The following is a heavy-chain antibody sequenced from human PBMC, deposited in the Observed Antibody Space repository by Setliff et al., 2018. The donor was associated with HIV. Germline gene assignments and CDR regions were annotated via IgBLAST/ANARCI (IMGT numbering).Heavy chain of an antibody. CDR3: VGDETTVTFDY. CDR1: GGSFSGYY. CDR2: INHSGST. J-gene: IGHJ4*02. Sequence: ETLSLTCAVYGGSFSGYYWSWIRQPPGKGLEWIGEINHSGSTNYNPSLKSRVTISVDTSKNQFSLKLSSVTAADTAVYYCVGDETTVTFDYWGQGTLVTVSS. V-gene: IGHV4-34*01. D-gene: IGHD4-17*01.